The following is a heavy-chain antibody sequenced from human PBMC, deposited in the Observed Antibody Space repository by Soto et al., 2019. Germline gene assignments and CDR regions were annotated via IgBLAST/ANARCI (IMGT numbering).Heavy chain of an antibody. CDR3: AREAXFCSTSCYHRNFDF. Sequence: SETLSLTCAVYGGSFSGYYWSWIRQPPGKGLEWIGEINHSGSTNYNPSLKSRVTISVDTSKNQFSLKLSSVTAADTAVYYCAREAXFCSTSCYHRNFDFWGQGSLVTVSA. J-gene: IGHJ4*02. CDR2: INHSGST. D-gene: IGHD2-2*01. CDR1: GGSFSGYY. V-gene: IGHV4-34*01.